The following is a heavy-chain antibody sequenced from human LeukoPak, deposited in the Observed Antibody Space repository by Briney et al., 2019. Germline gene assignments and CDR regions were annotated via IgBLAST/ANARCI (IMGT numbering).Heavy chain of an antibody. CDR2: IYYSGST. CDR1: GGSISSSSYY. Sequence: SETLSLTCTVSGGSISSSSYYWGWIRQPPGKGLEWIGSIYYSGSTYYNPSLKSRVTISVDTSKNQFSLKLSSVTAADTAVYYCARDPSAVAGFFDYWGQGTLATVSS. V-gene: IGHV4-39*07. J-gene: IGHJ4*02. CDR3: ARDPSAVAGFFDY. D-gene: IGHD6-19*01.